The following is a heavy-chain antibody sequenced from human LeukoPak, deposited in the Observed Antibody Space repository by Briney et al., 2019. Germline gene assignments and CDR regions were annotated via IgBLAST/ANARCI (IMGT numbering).Heavy chain of an antibody. Sequence: GGSLRLSCAASGFTFSSYAMSWVRQAPGKGLEWVSAISGSGGSTYYADSVKGRFTISRDNSKNTLYLQMNSLRAEDTAVYYCAKVIVVVPAAIQGQNWFDPWGQGTLVTDSS. J-gene: IGHJ5*02. CDR2: ISGSGGST. CDR3: AKVIVVVPAAIQGQNWFDP. CDR1: GFTFSSYA. V-gene: IGHV3-23*01. D-gene: IGHD2-2*02.